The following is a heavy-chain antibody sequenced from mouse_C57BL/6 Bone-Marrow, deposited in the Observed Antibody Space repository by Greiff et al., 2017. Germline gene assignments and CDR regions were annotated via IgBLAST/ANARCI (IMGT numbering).Heavy chain of an antibody. CDR3: ARRPYYYGSSYPWYFDV. CDR1: GFSLSTSGMG. V-gene: IGHV8-12*01. J-gene: IGHJ1*03. Sequence: QVTLKVSGPGILQSSQTLSLTCSFSGFSLSTSGMGVSWIRQPSGKGLEWLAHIYWDDDKRYNPSLKSRLTISKDTSRNHVFLKITSVDTADTATYYCARRPYYYGSSYPWYFDVWGTGTTVTVSS. CDR2: IYWDDDK. D-gene: IGHD1-1*01.